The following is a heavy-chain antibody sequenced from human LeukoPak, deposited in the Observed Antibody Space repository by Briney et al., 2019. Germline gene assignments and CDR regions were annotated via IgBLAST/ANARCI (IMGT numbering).Heavy chain of an antibody. V-gene: IGHV3-53*05. D-gene: IGHD6-6*01. CDR2: IYSGGST. Sequence: GGSLRLSCAASGFAVSSNYMSWVRQAPGKGLEWVSVIYSGGSTYYADSVKGRFTISRDNSKNTLYLQMNSLRAEDTAVYYCAKVGGPYSSSSGGYFDYWGQGTLVTVSS. CDR1: GFAVSSNY. CDR3: AKVGGPYSSSSGGYFDY. J-gene: IGHJ4*02.